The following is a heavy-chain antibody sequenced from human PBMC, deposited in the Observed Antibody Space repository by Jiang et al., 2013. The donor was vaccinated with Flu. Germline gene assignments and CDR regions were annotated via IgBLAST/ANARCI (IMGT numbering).Heavy chain of an antibody. V-gene: IGHV1-46*01. Sequence: SGAEVKKPGASVKVSCQTSGYTFTDFLIHWVRQVPGQEFEFMGIINPSNGKKNYAQNFDDRLILTRDTPTATVYLELSSLTSDDTAIYYCMLKSHWGQGTQVTVSS. CDR1: GYTFTDFL. J-gene: IGHJ4*02. D-gene: IGHD3-10*02. CDR3: MLKSH. CDR2: INPSNGKK.